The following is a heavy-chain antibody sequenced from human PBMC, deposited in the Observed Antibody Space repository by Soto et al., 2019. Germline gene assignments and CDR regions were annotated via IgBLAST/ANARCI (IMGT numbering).Heavy chain of an antibody. CDR3: ARSGVNYDFWSGYYTGYYYGMDV. CDR2: IYYSGST. J-gene: IGHJ6*02. CDR1: GGSISSGDYY. D-gene: IGHD3-3*01. V-gene: IGHV4-30-4*01. Sequence: SETLSLTCTVSGGSISSGDYYWSWIRQPPGKGLEWIGYIYYSGSTYYNPSLKSRVTISVDTSKNQFSLKLSSATAADTAVYYCARSGVNYDFWSGYYTGYYYGMDVWGQGTTVTVSS.